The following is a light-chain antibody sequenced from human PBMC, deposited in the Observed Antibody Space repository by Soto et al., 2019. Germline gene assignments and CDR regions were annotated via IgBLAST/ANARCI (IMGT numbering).Light chain of an antibody. J-gene: IGKJ4*01. CDR3: QQYINWPPLT. Sequence: EIVLTQSPPTLSVSPGERATPSCRASQSVRSNLAWYQQKPGQGPRLLIFGASTRATNIPARFSGSGSGTEFTLTISSLQSEDFAVYYCQQYINWPPLTFGGGTKVEIK. CDR1: QSVRSN. CDR2: GAS. V-gene: IGKV3-15*01.